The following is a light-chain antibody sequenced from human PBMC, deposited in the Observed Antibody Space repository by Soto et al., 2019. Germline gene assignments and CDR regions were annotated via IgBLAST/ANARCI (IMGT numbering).Light chain of an antibody. Sequence: DVVMTQSPLSLSVILGQPASISCRSSQSLVYSGGNTYLSWFQQRPGQSPWRLIYEVSKRDSGVPDRFSGSGAGTDFTLKISRVEAEDLGVYYCMQGTHRPRTFGQGTKVDIK. CDR1: QSLVYSGGNTY. CDR2: EVS. J-gene: IGKJ1*01. CDR3: MQGTHRPRT. V-gene: IGKV2-30*01.